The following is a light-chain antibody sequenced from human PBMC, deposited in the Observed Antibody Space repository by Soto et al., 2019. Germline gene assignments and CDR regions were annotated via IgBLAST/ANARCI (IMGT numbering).Light chain of an antibody. CDR3: AAWDDSLNGSYV. CDR1: SSNIGAGYD. CDR2: SNN. Sequence: QSVLTQPPSVSGAPGQRVTIYCTGSSSNIGAGYDVHWYQQLPGTAPKLLIYSNNQRPSGVPDRFSGSKSGTSASLAISGLQSEDEADYYCAAWDDSLNGSYVFGTGTKVTVL. J-gene: IGLJ1*01. V-gene: IGLV1-44*01.